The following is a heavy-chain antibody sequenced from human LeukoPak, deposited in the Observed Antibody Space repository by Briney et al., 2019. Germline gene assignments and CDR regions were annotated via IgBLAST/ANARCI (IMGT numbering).Heavy chain of an antibody. D-gene: IGHD6-13*01. CDR2: IYYSGST. CDR1: GGSISSYY. J-gene: IGHJ5*02. Sequence: SETLSLTCTVSGGSISSYYWNWVRQPPGKGLEWIGFIYYSGSTNYNPSLKSRVTISVDTSKYQFSLRLSSVPAADTAVYYCAREISSSWPHNWFDPWGQGTLVTVSS. V-gene: IGHV4-59*01. CDR3: AREISSSWPHNWFDP.